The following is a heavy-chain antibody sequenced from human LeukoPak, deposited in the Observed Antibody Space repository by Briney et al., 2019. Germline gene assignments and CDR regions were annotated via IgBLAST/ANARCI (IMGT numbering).Heavy chain of an antibody. V-gene: IGHV3-74*01. Sequence: GGSLRLSCAASGFTFSNYWMHWVRQVPGKGLVWVSRINPGGSSTTYADSVKGRFTISRDSAKNTLYLQMNSLRAEDTAVYYCARSNQADDYWGQGTLVTVSS. J-gene: IGHJ4*02. D-gene: IGHD4-11*01. CDR3: ARSNQADDY. CDR2: INPGGSST. CDR1: GFTFSNYW.